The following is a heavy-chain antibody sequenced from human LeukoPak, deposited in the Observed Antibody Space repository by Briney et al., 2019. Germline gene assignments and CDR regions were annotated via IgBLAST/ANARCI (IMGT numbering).Heavy chain of an antibody. CDR2: IIPIFGTA. Sequence: SVKVSCKASGGTFSSYAISWVRQAPGQGLEWMGGIIPIFGTANYAQKFQGRVTITADESTSTAYMELSSLRAEDTAVYYCARAWLRYFHWFDPWGQGTLVTVSS. J-gene: IGHJ5*02. CDR3: ARAWLRYFHWFDP. CDR1: GGTFSSYA. V-gene: IGHV1-69*13. D-gene: IGHD3-9*01.